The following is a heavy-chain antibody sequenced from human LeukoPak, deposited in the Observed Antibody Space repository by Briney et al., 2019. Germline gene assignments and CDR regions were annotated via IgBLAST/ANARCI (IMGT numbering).Heavy chain of an antibody. CDR3: ARVKDAVAGRSLDY. D-gene: IGHD6-19*01. CDR2: TSSSSSTI. CDR1: GFTFSSYS. J-gene: IGHJ4*02. V-gene: IGHV3-48*01. Sequence: GGSLRPSRAASGFTFSSYSMNWVRQAPGKGLEWDSYTSSSSSTIYYADSVKGPFTISRDKAKISLYLQMNSVRAEDTAVYYCARVKDAVAGRSLDYWGQGTLVTVSS.